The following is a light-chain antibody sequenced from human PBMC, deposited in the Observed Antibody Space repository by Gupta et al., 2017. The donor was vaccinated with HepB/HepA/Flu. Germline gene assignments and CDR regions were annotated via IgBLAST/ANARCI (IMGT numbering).Light chain of an antibody. CDR2: GAS. CDR3: RQYGSSRRT. V-gene: IGKV3-20*01. CDR1: QSVSSSY. J-gene: IGKJ1*01. Sequence: EIVLTQSPGTLSLSPGERATLSCRASQSVSSSYLAGYQQKPGQASRLLIYGASCRATGIPERCSGSGCGTDVTLTISRREPDDVAGYYCRQYGSSRRTFGQGTKVEIK.